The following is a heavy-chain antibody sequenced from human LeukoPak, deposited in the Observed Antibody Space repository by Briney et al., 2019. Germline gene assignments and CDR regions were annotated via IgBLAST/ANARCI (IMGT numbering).Heavy chain of an antibody. V-gene: IGHV5-51*01. CDR3: AREGRSSSTMDY. CDR1: GYSFNTYW. Sequence: VEPLKISCKGSGYSFNTYWIGWVRQMPGKGLEWMGIIYPGDYDTRYSPSFQGQVTISADKSLSTPYLQWGSLKASDTAMYYCAREGRSSSTMDYWGQGTLVTVSS. D-gene: IGHD6-6*01. J-gene: IGHJ4*02. CDR2: IYPGDYDT.